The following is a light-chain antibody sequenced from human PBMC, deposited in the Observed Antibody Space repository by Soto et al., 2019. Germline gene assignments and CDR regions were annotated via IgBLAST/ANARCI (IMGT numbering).Light chain of an antibody. J-gene: IGKJ4*01. V-gene: IGKV1-33*01. CDR1: QDINIY. CDR2: DAS. Sequence: DIQMTQSPSSLSAFVGDRVTITCQASQDINIYLNWYQQKPGKAPKLLIYDASNLATGVPPKFSGSRSETEFTFTISSLQPEDIATYYCQQYGYLPLTFGGVTKVEI. CDR3: QQYGYLPLT.